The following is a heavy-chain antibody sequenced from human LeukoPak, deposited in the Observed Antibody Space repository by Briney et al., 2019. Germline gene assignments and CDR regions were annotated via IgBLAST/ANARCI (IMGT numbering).Heavy chain of an antibody. CDR3: AKGRIAVAAFFDY. V-gene: IGHV3-23*01. CDR1: GFTFSSYA. J-gene: IGHJ4*02. CDR2: ISGSGGST. Sequence: GGSLRLSCAASGFTFSSYAMNWVRQAPGKGLEWVSAISGSGGSTYYANSVKGRFTISRDNSKNTLYLQINSLRAEDTAVYYCAKGRIAVAAFFDYWGQGTLVTVSS. D-gene: IGHD6-19*01.